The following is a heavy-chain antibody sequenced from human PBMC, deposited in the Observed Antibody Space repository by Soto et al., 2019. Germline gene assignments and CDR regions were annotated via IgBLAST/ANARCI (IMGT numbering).Heavy chain of an antibody. Sequence: PGGSLRLSCAASGFTFSSYSMNWVRQAPGKGLEWVSSISSSSSYIYYADSVKGRFTISRDNAKNSLYLQMNSLRAEDTAVYYCARDGNSNEQGGWFDPWGQGTLVTVSS. D-gene: IGHD4-4*01. CDR3: ARDGNSNEQGGWFDP. CDR2: ISSSSSYI. J-gene: IGHJ5*02. V-gene: IGHV3-21*01. CDR1: GFTFSSYS.